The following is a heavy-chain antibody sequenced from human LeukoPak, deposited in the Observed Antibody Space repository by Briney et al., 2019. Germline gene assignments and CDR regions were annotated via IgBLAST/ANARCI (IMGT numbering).Heavy chain of an antibody. J-gene: IGHJ3*02. D-gene: IGHD3-10*01. CDR1: GYSFTNYW. CDR2: IYPGDSDT. CDR3: ATNTMFRGIHAFDI. Sequence: PGESLKISCKGSGYSFTNYWIGWVRQMPGKGLEWMGIIYPGDSDTRYSPSFQGQVTISADKSISTAYLQWSSLKASDSAMYYCATNTMFRGIHAFDIWGQGTMVTVSS. V-gene: IGHV5-51*01.